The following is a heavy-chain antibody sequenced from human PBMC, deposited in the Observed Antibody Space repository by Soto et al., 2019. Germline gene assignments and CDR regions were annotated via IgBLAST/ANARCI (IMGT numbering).Heavy chain of an antibody. V-gene: IGHV1-69*13. CDR2: IIPIFGTA. CDR1: GGTFSSYA. Sequence: SVKVSCKASGGTFSSYAISWVRQAPGQGLEWMGGIIPIFGTANYAQKFQGRVTITADESTSTAYMELSSLRSEDTAVYYCARGPYCSSTSCYMWGAAMPKDYYYGMDVWGQGTTVTVSS. D-gene: IGHD2-2*02. CDR3: ARGPYCSSTSCYMWGAAMPKDYYYGMDV. J-gene: IGHJ6*02.